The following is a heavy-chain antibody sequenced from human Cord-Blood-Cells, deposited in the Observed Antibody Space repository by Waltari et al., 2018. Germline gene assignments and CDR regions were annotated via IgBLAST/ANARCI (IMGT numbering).Heavy chain of an antibody. J-gene: IGHJ4*02. V-gene: IGHV1-69*10. CDR3: ARGIAAAAFDY. CDR2: IIPILGIA. Sequence: QVQLVQSGAEVTKPGSSVTVSCTASGGTFSSSAISWRRQAPGQGLEWMGGIIPILGIANYAQKFQGRVTITADKSTSTAYMELSSLRSEDTAVYYCARGIAAAAFDYWGQGTLVTVSS. CDR1: GGTFSSSA. D-gene: IGHD6-13*01.